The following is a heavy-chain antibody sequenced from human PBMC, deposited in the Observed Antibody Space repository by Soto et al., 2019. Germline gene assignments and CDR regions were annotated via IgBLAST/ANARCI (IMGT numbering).Heavy chain of an antibody. CDR1: GGTFSSYA. Sequence: QVQLVQSGAEVKKPGSSVNVSCKASGGTFSSYAISWVRQAPGQGLEWMGGIIPIFGTANYAQKVQGRVTIPADESTSTAYMELSSLRSEDTAVYYCASHSTDRDWFDPWGQGTLVTVSS. J-gene: IGHJ5*02. V-gene: IGHV1-69*01. CDR3: ASHSTDRDWFDP. CDR2: IIPIFGTA.